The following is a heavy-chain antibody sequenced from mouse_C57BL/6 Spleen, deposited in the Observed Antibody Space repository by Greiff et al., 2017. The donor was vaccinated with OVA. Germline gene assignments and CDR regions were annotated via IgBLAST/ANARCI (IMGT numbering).Heavy chain of an antibody. D-gene: IGHD2-5*01. J-gene: IGHJ4*01. CDR3: ATYSNYGRAMDY. CDR1: GYTFTTYP. Sequence: QVHVKQSGAELVKPGASVKMSCKASGYTFTTYPIEWMKQNHGKSLEWIGNFHPYNDDTKYNEKFKGKATLTVEKSSSTVYLELSRLTSDDSAVYYCATYSNYGRAMDYWGQGTSVTVSS. CDR2: FHPYNDDT. V-gene: IGHV1-47*01.